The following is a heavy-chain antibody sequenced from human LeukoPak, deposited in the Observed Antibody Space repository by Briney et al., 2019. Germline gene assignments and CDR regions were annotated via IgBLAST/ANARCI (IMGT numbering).Heavy chain of an antibody. D-gene: IGHD3-10*01. V-gene: IGHV4-59*01. CDR2: IYYSGST. CDR1: GGSIRGYY. Sequence: SETLSLACTVSGGSIRGYYWSWIRQTPGKGLEWIGYIYYSGSTNYNPSLKSRVTISVDTSKNQFSLKLSSVTAADTAVYYCATTRSGSGTYGWFDPWGQGTLVTVSS. CDR3: ATTRSGSGTYGWFDP. J-gene: IGHJ5*02.